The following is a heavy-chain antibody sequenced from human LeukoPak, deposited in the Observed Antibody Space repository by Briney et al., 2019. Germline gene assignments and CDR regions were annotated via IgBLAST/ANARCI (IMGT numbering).Heavy chain of an antibody. CDR3: ARVGGITMIVVLITDAFDI. J-gene: IGHJ3*02. Sequence: SETLSLTCSVSGYSISNGYYWGWIRQPPGKGLEWIGNIYHSGSTHYNPSLKSRVTISVDTSKNQFSLKLSSVTAADTAVYYCARVGGITMIVVLITDAFDIWGQGTMVTVSS. CDR1: GYSISNGYY. CDR2: IYHSGST. D-gene: IGHD3-22*01. V-gene: IGHV4-38-2*02.